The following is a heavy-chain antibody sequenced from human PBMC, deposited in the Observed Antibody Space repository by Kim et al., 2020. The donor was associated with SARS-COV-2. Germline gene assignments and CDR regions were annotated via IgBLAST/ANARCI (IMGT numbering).Heavy chain of an antibody. CDR2: IRSKANSYAT. V-gene: IGHV3-73*01. CDR1: GFTFSGSA. D-gene: IGHD1-1*01. CDR3: TRVPATTSAFWDAFD. Sequence: GGSLRLSCAASGFTFSGSAIHWVRQASGKGLAWVGRIRSKANSYATTYAASVRGRFSSSRDDSKNTAYMQMNNLKTEDTAVYYCTRVPATTSAFWDAFD. J-gene: IGHJ3*02.